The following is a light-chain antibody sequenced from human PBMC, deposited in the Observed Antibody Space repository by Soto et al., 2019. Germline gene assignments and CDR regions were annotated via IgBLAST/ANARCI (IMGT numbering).Light chain of an antibody. V-gene: IGLV1-40*01. CDR3: QSYDSTLSARYV. Sequence: QSVLTQPPSVSGTPGQRVTISCSGSSSNIGTNVVNWYQQFPGTAPKLLIFGNINRPSGVPDRFSGSKSGTSASLAITGLQAEDEGDYYCQSYDSTLSARYVFGTGTKLTVL. CDR2: GNI. J-gene: IGLJ1*01. CDR1: SSNIGTNV.